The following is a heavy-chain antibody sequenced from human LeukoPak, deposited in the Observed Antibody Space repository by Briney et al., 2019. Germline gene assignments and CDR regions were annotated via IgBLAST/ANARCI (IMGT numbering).Heavy chain of an antibody. CDR3: ARDRSGSTH. CDR2: SDVGDGGT. V-gene: IGHV3-23*01. Sequence: GGSLRLSCVASGFTSSSYAMTWVRQAPGKGLEWVSTSDVGDGGTYYADSVKGRFTISRDNPKNTLYLQMNTLTADDTAVYFCARDRSGSTHWGPGTLVTVSS. J-gene: IGHJ4*02. D-gene: IGHD1-26*01. CDR1: GFTSSSYA.